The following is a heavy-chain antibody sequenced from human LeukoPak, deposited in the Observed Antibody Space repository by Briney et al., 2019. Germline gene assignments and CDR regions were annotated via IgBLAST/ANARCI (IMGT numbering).Heavy chain of an antibody. CDR3: ARTPRGEFSDY. CDR2: IHYSGST. V-gene: IGHV4-59*01. J-gene: IGHJ4*02. CDR1: GGSISSYY. D-gene: IGHD3-16*01. Sequence: SETLSLTCSVSGGSISSYYWSWIRQPPGKGLEWIGYIHYSGSTNYNPSLKSRVTISADMSNNQCSLKLISVTAADTAVYYCARTPRGEFSDYWGQGTLVTVSS.